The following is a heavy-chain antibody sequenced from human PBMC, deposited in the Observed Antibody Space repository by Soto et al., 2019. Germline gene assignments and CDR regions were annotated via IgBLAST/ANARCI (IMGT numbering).Heavy chain of an antibody. CDR3: AREHPNSYDSSGYPDY. Sequence: TGGSLRLSCAASGFTFSSYAMHWVRQAPGKGLEWVAVISYDGSNKYYADSVKGRFTSSRDNSKNTLYLQMNSLRAEDTAVYYCAREHPNSYDSSGYPDYWGQGTLVTVSS. CDR2: ISYDGSNK. J-gene: IGHJ4*02. D-gene: IGHD3-22*01. V-gene: IGHV3-30-3*01. CDR1: GFTFSSYA.